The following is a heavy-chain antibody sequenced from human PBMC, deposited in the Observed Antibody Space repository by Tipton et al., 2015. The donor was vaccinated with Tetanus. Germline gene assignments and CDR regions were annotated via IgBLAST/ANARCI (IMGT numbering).Heavy chain of an antibody. CDR3: ARGGGTVGSIPLYSWPDP. D-gene: IGHD1-26*01. CDR1: GGSISGNSYY. CDR2: MFNSGST. V-gene: IGHV4-39*07. Sequence: TLSLTCTVSGGSISGNSYYWGWIRQPPGKGLEWIGSMFNSGSTDYNPSLKSRITMSVDASKNQFSLKLSSVTAADTAVYYCARGGGTVGSIPLYSWPDPWGQGTLVTVSS. J-gene: IGHJ5*02.